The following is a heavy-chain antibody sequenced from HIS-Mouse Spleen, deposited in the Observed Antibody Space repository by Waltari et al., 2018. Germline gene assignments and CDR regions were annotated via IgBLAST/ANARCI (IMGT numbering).Heavy chain of an antibody. CDR2: IYYSGST. CDR3: AREIPYSSSWYDWYFDL. D-gene: IGHD6-13*01. V-gene: IGHV4-39*07. J-gene: IGHJ2*01. CDR1: GGSLSRSSYY. Sequence: QLQLQESGPGLVKPSATLSLTCTVPGGSLSRSSYYCGWIRQPPGKGPEWIGSIYYSGSTYYNPSLKSRVTISVDTSKNQFSLKLSSVTAADTAVYYCAREIPYSSSWYDWYFDLWGRGTLVTVSS.